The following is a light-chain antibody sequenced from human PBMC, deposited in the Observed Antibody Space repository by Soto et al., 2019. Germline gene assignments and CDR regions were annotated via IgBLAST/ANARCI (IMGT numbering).Light chain of an antibody. CDR1: QSINNY. CDR3: QQRSDWHTIT. J-gene: IGKJ5*01. CDR2: DGS. Sequence: EILLTQSPDTLSLSPGDRATLSCRASQSINNYLAWYQQKPGQAPRLLIYDGSNRATGIPASFSGSGSGTDFTLTISSLETQDFAVYYCQQRSDWHTITFGHGTRLEIK. V-gene: IGKV3-11*01.